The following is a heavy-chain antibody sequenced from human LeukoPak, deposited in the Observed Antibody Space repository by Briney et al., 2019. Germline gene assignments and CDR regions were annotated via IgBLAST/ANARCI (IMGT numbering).Heavy chain of an antibody. CDR1: GFTFGSYA. Sequence: GGSLRLSCAASGFTFGSYAMSWVRQAPGKGLEWVSAISGSGGSTYYADSVKGRFTISRDNSKNTLYLQMNSLRAEDTAVYYCAKGIGVAARSTYYFDYRGQGTLVTVSS. D-gene: IGHD6-6*01. CDR3: AKGIGVAARSTYYFDY. CDR2: ISGSGGST. J-gene: IGHJ4*02. V-gene: IGHV3-23*01.